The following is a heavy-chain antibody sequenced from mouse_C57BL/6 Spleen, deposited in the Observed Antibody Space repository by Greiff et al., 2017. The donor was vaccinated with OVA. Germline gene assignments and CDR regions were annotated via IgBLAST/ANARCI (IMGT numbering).Heavy chain of an antibody. D-gene: IGHD1-1*01. CDR1: GYTFTSYG. CDR2: IYPRSGNT. V-gene: IGHV1-81*01. J-gene: IGHJ1*03. Sequence: VQLVESGAELARPGASVKLSCKASGYTFTSYGISWVKQRTGQGLEWIGEIYPRSGNTYYNEKFKGKATLTADKSSSTAYMELRSLTSEDSAVYFCARGGYYYGSSPYWYFDVWGTGTTVTVSS. CDR3: ARGGYYYGSSPYWYFDV.